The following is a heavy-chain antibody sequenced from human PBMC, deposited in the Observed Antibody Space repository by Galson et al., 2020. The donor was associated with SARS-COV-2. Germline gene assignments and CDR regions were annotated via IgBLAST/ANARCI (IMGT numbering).Heavy chain of an antibody. CDR2: INHSGST. V-gene: IGHV4-34*01. CDR3: AIVPLVYYYYMDV. Sequence: SETLSLTCAVYGGSFSGYYWSWIRQPPGKGLEWIGEINHSGSTNYNPSLKSRVTISVDTSKNQFSLKLSSVTAPDTAVYYCAIVPLVYYYYMDVWGKGTTVTVSS. CDR1: GGSFSGYY. J-gene: IGHJ6*03.